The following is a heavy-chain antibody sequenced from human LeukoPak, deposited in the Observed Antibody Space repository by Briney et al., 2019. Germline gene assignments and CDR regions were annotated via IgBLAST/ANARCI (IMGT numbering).Heavy chain of an antibody. V-gene: IGHV3-23*01. J-gene: IGHJ4*02. Sequence: SGGSLRLSCAASGFTFSSYAMSWVRQAPGKGLEWVSAISGSGGSTYYADSVKGRFTISRDNSKNTLYLQMNSLRAEDTAVYYCAKASDWLVRDPSYAYWGQGTLVTVSS. CDR2: ISGSGGST. D-gene: IGHD6-19*01. CDR1: GFTFSSYA. CDR3: AKASDWLVRDPSYAY.